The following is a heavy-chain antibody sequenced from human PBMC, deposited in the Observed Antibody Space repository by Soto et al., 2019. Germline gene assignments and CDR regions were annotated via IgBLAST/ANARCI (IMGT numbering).Heavy chain of an antibody. Sequence: ASVKVACQASGYMFTKYAMHWVGQAPGQRLEWMGWISGDSGNTKYSPKLQDRVTITRDTSASTAYMELSSLRSEDTALYYCARDGVAAGNINFDYWGQGTLVTVSS. V-gene: IGHV1-3*01. J-gene: IGHJ4*01. CDR1: GYMFTKYA. D-gene: IGHD6-19*01. CDR2: ISGDSGNT. CDR3: ARDGVAAGNINFDY.